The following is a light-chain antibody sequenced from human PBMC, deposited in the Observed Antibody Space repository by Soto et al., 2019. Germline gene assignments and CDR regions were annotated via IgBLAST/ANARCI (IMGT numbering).Light chain of an antibody. CDR2: GAS. V-gene: IGKV3-15*01. CDR3: QQYTDWPA. CDR1: QRVSSN. Sequence: EIVLTQSPATVSVTPGEKATLYCRASQRVSSNLAWYQQTPGQAPRLLIYGASTRATGVPARFSGSGSGTEFILTISSLRSEDFAIYYCQQYTDWPAFGGGTKVEIK. J-gene: IGKJ4*01.